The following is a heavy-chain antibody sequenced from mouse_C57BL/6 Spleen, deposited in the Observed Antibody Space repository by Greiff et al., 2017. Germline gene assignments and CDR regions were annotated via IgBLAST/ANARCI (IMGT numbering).Heavy chain of an antibody. Sequence: QVQLQQPGAELVKPGASVKMSCKASGYTFTSYWITWVKQRPGQGLEWIGDIYPGSGSTNYNEKFKSKATLTVDTSSSTAYMQRSSLTSEDSAVYFCAREGGYGNFLDYWGQGTTLTVSS. CDR1: GYTFTSYW. CDR3: AREGGYGNFLDY. J-gene: IGHJ2*01. CDR2: IYPGSGST. D-gene: IGHD2-1*01. V-gene: IGHV1-55*01.